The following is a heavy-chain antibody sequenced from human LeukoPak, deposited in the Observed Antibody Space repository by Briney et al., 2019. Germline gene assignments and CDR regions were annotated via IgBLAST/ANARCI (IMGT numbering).Heavy chain of an antibody. CDR1: GFTVSGNY. Sequence: GGSLRLSCAASGFTVSGNYMSWVRQAPGKGLEWVSVIYSGDSTYYADSVNGRFTISRDEPKNTLYLQMNSLRDEDTAVYYCARVIWFGESKPDYWGQGTLVTVSS. CDR3: ARVIWFGESKPDY. D-gene: IGHD3-10*01. J-gene: IGHJ4*02. CDR2: IYSGDST. V-gene: IGHV3-66*01.